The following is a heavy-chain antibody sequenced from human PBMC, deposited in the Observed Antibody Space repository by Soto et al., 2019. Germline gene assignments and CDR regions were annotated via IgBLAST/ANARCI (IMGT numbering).Heavy chain of an antibody. D-gene: IGHD3-16*01. CDR3: ARGSMITLGGVLDYYGMDV. CDR1: GFTFNRNG. CDR2: IWYDGSNE. Sequence: QEQLVESGGGVVQPGRSLRLSCAASGFTFNRNGMHWVRQAPGKGLEWVAVIWYDGSNEYYADSVKGRFTISRDNSKNTLHLQRNSLGVEDTAVYYCARGSMITLGGVLDYYGMDVWGQGTTVTVSS. V-gene: IGHV3-33*01. J-gene: IGHJ6*02.